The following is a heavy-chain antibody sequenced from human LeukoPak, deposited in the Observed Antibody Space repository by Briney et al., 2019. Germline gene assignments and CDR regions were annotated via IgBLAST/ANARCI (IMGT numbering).Heavy chain of an antibody. CDR3: ARVQYSSSWSGGDWFDP. CDR1: GFTFSDEY. D-gene: IGHD6-13*01. Sequence: GGSLRLSCAASGFTFSDEYMSWIRQAPGKGLEWVSVIYSGGSTYYADSVKGRFTISRDNSKNTLYLQMNSLRAEDTAVYYCARVQYSSSWSGGDWFDPWGQGTLVTVSS. V-gene: IGHV3-53*01. J-gene: IGHJ5*02. CDR2: IYSGGST.